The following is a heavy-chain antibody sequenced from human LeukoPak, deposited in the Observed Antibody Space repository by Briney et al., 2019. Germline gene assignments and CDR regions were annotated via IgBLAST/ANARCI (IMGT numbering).Heavy chain of an antibody. V-gene: IGHV3-33*01. CDR3: ARYCSGGTCYVGLI. D-gene: IGHD2-15*01. Sequence: GGSLRLSCVASGFAFSTYGTHWVRQAPGKGLEWVAVIGSDGSSEYYADSVKGRFIISRDNSKNTLYLQMNSLRAEDTAMYYCARYCSGGTCYVGLIWGQGTLVTVSS. CDR1: GFAFSTYG. J-gene: IGHJ4*02. CDR2: IGSDGSSE.